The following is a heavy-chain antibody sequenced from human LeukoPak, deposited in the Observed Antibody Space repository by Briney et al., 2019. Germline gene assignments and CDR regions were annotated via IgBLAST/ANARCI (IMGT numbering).Heavy chain of an antibody. Sequence: GGSLRLSCAASGFTFSSYTMNWVRQAPGKGLEWISSISSSSSYIYYADSVKGRFTISRDNAKNSLYLQMNSLRAEDTAVYYCARDWGMTVADPNFDYWGQGTLVTVSA. CDR2: ISSSSSYI. J-gene: IGHJ4*02. V-gene: IGHV3-21*01. CDR1: GFTFSSYT. D-gene: IGHD6-19*01. CDR3: ARDWGMTVADPNFDY.